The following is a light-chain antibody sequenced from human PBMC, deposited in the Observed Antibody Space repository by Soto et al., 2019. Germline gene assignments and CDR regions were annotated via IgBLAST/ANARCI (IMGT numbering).Light chain of an antibody. V-gene: IGLV2-14*03. CDR2: DVS. J-gene: IGLJ1*01. Sequence: QSVLTEPASVSLSPGQSITISCTGTNSDVGGYNYVSLYQQHPGKAPKLSIYDVSSRPSGLSNRFSGSKSGNTASLIISGLQAEDEADYYCASYTNSITYVFGSGTKVTVL. CDR1: NSDVGGYNY. CDR3: ASYTNSITYV.